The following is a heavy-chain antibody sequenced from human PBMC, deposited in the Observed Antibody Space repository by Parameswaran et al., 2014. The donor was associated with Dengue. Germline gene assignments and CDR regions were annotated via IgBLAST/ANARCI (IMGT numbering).Heavy chain of an antibody. V-gene: IGHV3-9*01. D-gene: IGHD1-1*01. CDR2: INWNGGTV. Sequence: VRQAPGKGLEWVSGINWNGGTVDYADSVKGRFTISRDNAKNSLYLQMDSLRVEDTAFYFCAKDIANSDSFYFDSWGQGILVTVSS. CDR3: AKDIANSDSFYFDS. J-gene: IGHJ4*02.